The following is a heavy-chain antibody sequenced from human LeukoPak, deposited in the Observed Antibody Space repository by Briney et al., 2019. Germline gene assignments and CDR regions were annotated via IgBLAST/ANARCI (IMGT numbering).Heavy chain of an antibody. CDR2: IIPILGIA. J-gene: IGHJ4*02. CDR3: ARSGSYGKGPDY. CDR1: GGTFSSYA. V-gene: IGHV1-69*04. D-gene: IGHD1-26*01. Sequence: ASVKVSCKASGGTFSSYAISWVRQAPGQGLEWMGRIIPILGIANYAQKFQGRVTITADKSTSTAYMELSSLRSEDTAVYYCARSGSYGKGPDYWGQGTLVTVSS.